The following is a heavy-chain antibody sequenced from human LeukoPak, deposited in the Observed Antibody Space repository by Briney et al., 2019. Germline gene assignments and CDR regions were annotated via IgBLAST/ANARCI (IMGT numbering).Heavy chain of an antibody. CDR3: ATFGSGWSTDEHYYYGMDV. Sequence: SETLSLTCAVSGGSISSRNWWSWVRQAPGKGLEWIWEINHSGSTNYNPSLKSRVTISVDKSKNQFSLKLSSVTAADTAVYYCATFGSGWSTDEHYYYGMDVWGQGTTVTVSS. CDR1: GGSISSRNW. J-gene: IGHJ6*02. D-gene: IGHD6-19*01. CDR2: INHSGST. V-gene: IGHV4-4*02.